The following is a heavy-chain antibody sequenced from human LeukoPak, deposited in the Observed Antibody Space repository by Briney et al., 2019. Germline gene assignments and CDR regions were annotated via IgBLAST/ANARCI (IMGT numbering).Heavy chain of an antibody. D-gene: IGHD2-2*01. CDR1: GFTFSSYA. J-gene: IGHJ6*02. Sequence: GRSLRLSCAASGFTFSSYAMHWVRQAPGKGLEWVAVISYDGSNKYYADSVKGRFTISRDNSKNTLYLQMNSLRAEDTAVYYCAREFRVPAAMGYYYYGMDVWGQGTTVTVSS. V-gene: IGHV3-30*04. CDR2: ISYDGSNK. CDR3: AREFRVPAAMGYYYYGMDV.